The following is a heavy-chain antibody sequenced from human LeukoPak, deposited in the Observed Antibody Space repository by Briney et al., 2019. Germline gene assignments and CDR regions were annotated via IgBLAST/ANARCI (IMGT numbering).Heavy chain of an antibody. CDR2: IYPGDSDT. CDR1: GYSFTSYW. J-gene: IGHJ6*02. Sequence: GESLQISCKGSGYSFTSYWIGWVRQMPGKGLEWMGIIYPGDSDTRYSPSFQGQVTISADKSISTAYLQWSSLKASDTAMYYCATLPYCSGGSCYSVNHYYGMDVWGQGTTVTVSS. CDR3: ATLPYCSGGSCYSVNHYYGMDV. V-gene: IGHV5-51*01. D-gene: IGHD2-15*01.